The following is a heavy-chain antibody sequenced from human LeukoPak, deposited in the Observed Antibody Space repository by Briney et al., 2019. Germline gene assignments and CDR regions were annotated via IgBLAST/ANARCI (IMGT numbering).Heavy chain of an antibody. J-gene: IGHJ4*02. CDR3: ASGGYDYGDPRRFDY. D-gene: IGHD4-17*01. CDR1: GGSFSGYY. V-gene: IGHV4-34*01. Sequence: SETLSLTCAVYGGSFSGYYWSWIRQPPGKGLEWIGEINHSGSTNYNPSLKSRVTISVDTSKNQFSLKLSSVTAADTAVYYCASGGYDYGDPRRFDYWGQGTLVTVSS. CDR2: INHSGST.